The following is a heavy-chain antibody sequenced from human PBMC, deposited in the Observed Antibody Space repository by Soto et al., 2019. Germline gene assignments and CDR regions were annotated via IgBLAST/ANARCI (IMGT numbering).Heavy chain of an antibody. Sequence: SETLSLTCTVTGDSISSRSYYWGWIRHPPGKGLEWIGSIYYSGSTYNNPSLRSRVSMSIDTSKDQFSLKLKSVTAADTALYFCARQRTSVVTQAYFDVWGQGALVTVSS. D-gene: IGHD2-21*02. CDR3: ARQRTSVVTQAYFDV. CDR2: IYYSGST. CDR1: GDSISSRSYY. V-gene: IGHV4-39*01. J-gene: IGHJ4*02.